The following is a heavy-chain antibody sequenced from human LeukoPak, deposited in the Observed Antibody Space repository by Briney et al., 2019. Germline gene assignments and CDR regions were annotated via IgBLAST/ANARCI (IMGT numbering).Heavy chain of an antibody. CDR1: GGTFSSYA. CDR3: AGSAGYSSGWAQRFDY. J-gene: IGHJ4*02. D-gene: IGHD6-19*01. Sequence: SVKVSCKASGGTFSSYAISWVRQAPGQGLEWMGGIIPIFGTANYAQKFQGRVTITTDEATSTAYMELSSLRSEDTAVYYCAGSAGYSSGWAQRFDYWGQGTLVTVSS. CDR2: IIPIFGTA. V-gene: IGHV1-69*05.